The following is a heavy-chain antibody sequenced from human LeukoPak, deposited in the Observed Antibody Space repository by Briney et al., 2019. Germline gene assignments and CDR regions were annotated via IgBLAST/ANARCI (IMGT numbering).Heavy chain of an antibody. D-gene: IGHD2-21*02. V-gene: IGHV2-5*02. CDR3: SHRHNRGVTAPVVTFDS. CDR2: IFWDDNE. CDR1: GFSLSTGGMG. Sequence: ASGPTLVNPPQTLTLTCTFSGFSLSTGGMGVGWIRQPPGKALEWLAFIFWDDNEHYSPSLKNRLTITKDTSKNQVILTMTNMDPVDTATYYCSHRHNRGVTAPVVTFDSWGQGTLVTVSS. J-gene: IGHJ5*01.